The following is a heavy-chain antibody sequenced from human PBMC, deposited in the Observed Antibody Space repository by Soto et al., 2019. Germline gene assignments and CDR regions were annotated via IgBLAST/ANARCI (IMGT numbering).Heavy chain of an antibody. CDR3: TKKAGGPSPFDP. V-gene: IGHV1-2*02. D-gene: IGHD3-10*01. Sequence: EASVKVSCKASGYTFIDYYIHWVRQAPGQGLEWMGWVSPRSGGTNYAQKFQGRVTITSDTSIATVYMELTSLTSDDTAVYFCTKKAGGPSPFDPWGQGTRVTVYS. CDR1: GYTFIDYY. J-gene: IGHJ5*02. CDR2: VSPRSGGT.